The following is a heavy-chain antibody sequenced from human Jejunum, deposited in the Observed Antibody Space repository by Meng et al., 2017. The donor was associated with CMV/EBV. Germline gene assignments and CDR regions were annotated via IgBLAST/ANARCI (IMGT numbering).Heavy chain of an antibody. CDR2: ISSSSSYI. D-gene: IGHD6-19*01. J-gene: IGHJ5*02. Sequence: TFSGYTMKWVRQATGKGMEWVSSISSSSSYIYYADSVRGRFTISRDNAKNSLYLLMTSLRVDDTAVYYCVRENAHSSGWSLYNWFDPWGQGTLVTVSS. CDR3: VRENAHSSGWSLYNWFDP. V-gene: IGHV3-21*06. CDR1: TFSGYT.